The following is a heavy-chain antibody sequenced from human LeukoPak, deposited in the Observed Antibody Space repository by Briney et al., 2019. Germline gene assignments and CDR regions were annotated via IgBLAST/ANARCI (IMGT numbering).Heavy chain of an antibody. Sequence: SETLSLTCTVSGGSISSSSYYWAWIRQPPGKGLEWIGTIYYSGTTYYNPSLKSRVPISLATSINQFSLKLSSVTAADTAVYYCASQHSSGWYGGAFDIWGQGTMVTVSS. J-gene: IGHJ3*02. CDR1: GGSISSSSYY. V-gene: IGHV4-39*01. CDR3: ASQHSSGWYGGAFDI. CDR2: IYYSGTT. D-gene: IGHD6-19*01.